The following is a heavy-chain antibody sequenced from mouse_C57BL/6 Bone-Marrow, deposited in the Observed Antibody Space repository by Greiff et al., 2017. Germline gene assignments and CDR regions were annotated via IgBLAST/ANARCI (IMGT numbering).Heavy chain of an antibody. D-gene: IGHD1-1*01. J-gene: IGHJ2*01. CDR2: ISDGGSYT. Sequence: EVQLKESGGGLVKPGGSLKLSCAASGFTFSSYAMSWVRQTPEKRLEWVATISDGGSYTYYPDNVTGRFTISRDNAKNNLYLQMSHLKSEDTAMYYCARAAVVPFDYWGQGTTLTVSS. CDR3: ARAAVVPFDY. V-gene: IGHV5-4*01. CDR1: GFTFSSYA.